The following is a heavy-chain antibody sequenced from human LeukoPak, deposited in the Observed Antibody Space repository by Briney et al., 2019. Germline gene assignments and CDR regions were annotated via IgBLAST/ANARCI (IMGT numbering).Heavy chain of an antibody. CDR1: GGSFSGYY. CDR3: ARGLVGPAAFDP. V-gene: IGHV4-34*01. J-gene: IGHJ5*02. CDR2: INHSGST. Sequence: SETLSLTCAVYGGSFSGYYWSWIRQPPGKGLEWIGEINHSGSTNYNPSLKSRVTISVDTSKNQFSLKLSSVTAADTAVYYCARGLVGPAAFDPWGQGTLVTDSS. D-gene: IGHD2-2*01.